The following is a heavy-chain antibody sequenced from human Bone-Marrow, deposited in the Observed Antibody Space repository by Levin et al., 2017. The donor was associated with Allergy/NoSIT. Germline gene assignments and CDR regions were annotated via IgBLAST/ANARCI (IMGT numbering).Heavy chain of an antibody. CDR1: GGTFNKNP. CDR3: TRNQPRGGYGFAMDV. V-gene: IGHV1-69*06. D-gene: IGHD3-16*01. J-gene: IGHJ6*02. CDR2: IIPMFDTP. Sequence: AASVKVSCKASGGTFNKNPINWVRLAPGQGLEWIGAIIPMFDTPNYAQKFQGRVTITADKSTNTAYLALSSLTFEDTALYYCTRNQPRGGYGFAMDVWGQGTTVTVSS.